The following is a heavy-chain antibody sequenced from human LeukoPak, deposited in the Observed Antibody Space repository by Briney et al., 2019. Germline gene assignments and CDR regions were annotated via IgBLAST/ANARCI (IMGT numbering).Heavy chain of an antibody. V-gene: IGHV3-30*04. CDR1: GFTFSSYS. CDR3: VRVSGYCTTNSCYKMTIPFDY. J-gene: IGHJ4*02. Sequence: PGGSLRLSCATSGFTFSSYSMHWVRQAPGKGLEWVSVISHGGTSKHSADSVKGRFTISRDNSNNTLFLQMNSLRAEDTAMYYCVRVSGYCTTNSCYKMTIPFDYWGQGILVTVSS. CDR2: ISHGGTSK. D-gene: IGHD2-2*02.